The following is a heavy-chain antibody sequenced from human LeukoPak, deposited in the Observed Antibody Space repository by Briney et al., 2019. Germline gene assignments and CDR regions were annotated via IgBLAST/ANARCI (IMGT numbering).Heavy chain of an antibody. CDR2: IYSGGTT. V-gene: IGHV3-53*01. CDR1: GFTVRGNY. CDR3: ARRAGGYSHPYDY. Sequence: GGSLRLSCAVSGFTVRGNYMSWVRQAPGKGLEWVSLIYSGGTTYYADSVKGRFTISRDNSKNTLYLQMNSLRAEDTAVYYCARRAGGYSHPYDYWGQGILVTVSS. J-gene: IGHJ4*02. D-gene: IGHD4-23*01.